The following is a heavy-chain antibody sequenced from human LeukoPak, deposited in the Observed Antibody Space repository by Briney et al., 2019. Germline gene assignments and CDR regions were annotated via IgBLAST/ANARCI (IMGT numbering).Heavy chain of an antibody. CDR1: GFTFSSYD. Sequence: GGSLRLSCAASGFTFSSYDMHWVRQAPGKGLEWVAVTSHDGNDRYYADSVKGRFTVSRDHSKSTLYLQMNSLRAEDTAVYYCAKVMEDSAGYYGNYYYYGMDVWGQGTTVTVSS. V-gene: IGHV3-30*18. J-gene: IGHJ6*02. CDR3: AKVMEDSAGYYGNYYYYGMDV. D-gene: IGHD3-22*01. CDR2: TSHDGNDR.